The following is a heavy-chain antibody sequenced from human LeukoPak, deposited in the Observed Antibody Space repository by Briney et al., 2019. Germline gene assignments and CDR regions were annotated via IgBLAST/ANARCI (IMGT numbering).Heavy chain of an antibody. J-gene: IGHJ6*03. CDR2: ITPIFGTA. CDR3: ARGGYDFWSGYPYYYYYMDV. CDR1: GGTFSRYA. Sequence: SVKVSCKPSGGTFSRYAISWVRQAPGQGLEWMGGITPIFGTANYAQKFQGRVTITADKSTSTAYMDLSSLRSEDTAVYYCARGGYDFWSGYPYYYYYMDVWGKGTTVTVSS. V-gene: IGHV1-69*06. D-gene: IGHD3-3*01.